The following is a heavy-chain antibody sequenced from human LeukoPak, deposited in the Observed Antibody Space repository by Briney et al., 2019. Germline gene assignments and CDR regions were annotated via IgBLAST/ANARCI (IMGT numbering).Heavy chain of an antibody. J-gene: IGHJ6*03. V-gene: IGHV4-34*01. CDR1: GGSFSGYY. Sequence: PSETLSLTCAVYGGSFSGYYWSWIRQPPGKGLEWIGEINHSGSTNYVPSLKSRVTISVDTSKNQFSLKLSSVTAADTAVYYCARGNPTYYDILTGYRKFYYYYYMDVWGKGTTVTVSS. CDR3: ARGNPTYYDILTGYRKFYYYYYMDV. D-gene: IGHD3-9*01. CDR2: INHSGST.